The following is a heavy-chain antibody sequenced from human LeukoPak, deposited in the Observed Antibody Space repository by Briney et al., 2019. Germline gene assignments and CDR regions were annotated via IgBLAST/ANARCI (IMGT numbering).Heavy chain of an antibody. CDR1: GFTFTSYA. V-gene: IGHV3-23*01. CDR3: AKDLNWNDVKVLFDY. J-gene: IGHJ4*02. Sequence: PGRSLRLSCAASGFTFTSYAMTWIRQAPGKGLEWVSSINGGGRTYYADSVKGRFTISRDNSKNTLYLQMNSLRAEDTAVYYCAKDLNWNDVKVLFDYWGQGTLVTVSS. D-gene: IGHD1-1*01. CDR2: INGGGRT.